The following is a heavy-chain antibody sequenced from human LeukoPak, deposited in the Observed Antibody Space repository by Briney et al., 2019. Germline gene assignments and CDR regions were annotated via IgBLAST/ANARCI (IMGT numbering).Heavy chain of an antibody. D-gene: IGHD3-9*01. CDR2: VSGSGGNI. CDR1: GFTFSSYT. CDR3: AKDRLPNNDWSLDY. V-gene: IGHV3-23*01. Sequence: GGSLRLSCAASGFTFSSYTMSWVRQAPGKGLEWVSGVSGSGGNIHYADSVKGRFTISRDNSKNTLYLQMNDLRAEDTAVYYCAKDRLPNNDWSLDYWGQGTLVTVSS. J-gene: IGHJ4*02.